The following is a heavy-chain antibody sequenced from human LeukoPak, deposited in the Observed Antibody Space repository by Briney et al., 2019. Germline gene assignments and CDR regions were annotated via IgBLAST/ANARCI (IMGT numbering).Heavy chain of an antibody. Sequence: SETLSLTCAVSGGSISSGGYSWTWIRQPPGKGLEWIGYAYNSGRAYYSPSLKSRVTTSIDTSKNEFSLKLSSVTAADTAVYYCARGRRPPDTAMVYYYYYYMDVWGKGTTVTVSS. V-gene: IGHV4-30-4*07. CDR2: AYNSGRA. CDR1: GGSISSGGYS. CDR3: ARGRRPPDTAMVYYYYYYMDV. J-gene: IGHJ6*03. D-gene: IGHD5-18*01.